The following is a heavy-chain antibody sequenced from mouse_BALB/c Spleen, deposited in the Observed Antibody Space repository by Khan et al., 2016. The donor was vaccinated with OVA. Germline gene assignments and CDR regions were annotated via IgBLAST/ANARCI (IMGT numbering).Heavy chain of an antibody. CDR2: IDPENGNT. Sequence: VQLQQSGAELVRPGALVKLSCKASGFNIKDYYIHWVKQRPEQGLEWIGWIDPENGNTIYDPKFQGKATITADTSSNTAYPQLSSLTSEDTAVYYCTRDGYSPWFAYWGQGTLVTVSA. CDR1: GFNIKDYY. CDR3: TRDGYSPWFAY. V-gene: IGHV14-1*02. J-gene: IGHJ3*01. D-gene: IGHD2-3*01.